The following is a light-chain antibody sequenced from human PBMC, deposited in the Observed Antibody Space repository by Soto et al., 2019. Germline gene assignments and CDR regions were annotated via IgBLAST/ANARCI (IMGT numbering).Light chain of an antibody. CDR2: DVS. J-gene: IGLJ1*01. CDR3: SSYTSSSTYV. V-gene: IGLV2-18*02. Sequence: QSVLTQPPSVSGSPGQSVTISCTGTSSVVGSSNGVSWYQQPPGTAPKLMIYDVSNRPSGVPDRFSGSKSGNTASLTISGLQAEDEADYYRSSYTSSSTYVFGTGTKVTVL. CDR1: SSVVGSSNG.